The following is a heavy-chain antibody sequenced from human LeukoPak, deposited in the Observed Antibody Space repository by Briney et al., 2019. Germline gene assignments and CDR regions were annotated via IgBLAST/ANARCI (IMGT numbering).Heavy chain of an antibody. Sequence: PSETLSLTCTVSGGSISSSSYYWGWIRQPPGKGLEWLGSIYYSGSTYYNPSLKSRVTISVDTSKNQFSLKLSSVTAADTAVYYCATGGPTHDYTPWGGYYYYYMDVWGKGTTVTVSS. CDR1: GGSISSSSYY. V-gene: IGHV4-39*01. CDR2: IYYSGST. D-gene: IGHD4-11*01. CDR3: ATGGPTHDYTPWGGYYYYYMDV. J-gene: IGHJ6*03.